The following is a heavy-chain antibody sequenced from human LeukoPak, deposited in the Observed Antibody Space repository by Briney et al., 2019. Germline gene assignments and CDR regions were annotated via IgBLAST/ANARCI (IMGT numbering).Heavy chain of an antibody. V-gene: IGHV3-64D*06. CDR3: VKGQTMSKCYFDY. Sequence: GGSLRLSCKASGFTFTDYAMHWVRQAPGKGLECVSTISSNGGSTYSADSVKGRFTISRDNSKNTLYLQMSSLRPEDTAVYYCVKGQTMSKCYFDYWGQGTLVTVSS. CDR1: GFTFTDYA. D-gene: IGHD5/OR15-5a*01. CDR2: ISSNGGST. J-gene: IGHJ4*02.